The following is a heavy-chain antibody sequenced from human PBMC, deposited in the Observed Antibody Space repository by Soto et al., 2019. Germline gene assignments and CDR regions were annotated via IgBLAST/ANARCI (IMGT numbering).Heavy chain of an antibody. V-gene: IGHV3-23*01. CDR1: GFSFSNFA. Sequence: EVQLLQSGGDLVQPGGSLRVSCVASGFSFSNFAMSWVRQAPGKGLEWVSGIRGSGAESHYADSVRGRFTISRDNSKNTVYLEMHSLNVGDTAVYYCARSEGADGVVWFDTWGQGKLVTVSS. CDR2: IRGSGAES. D-gene: IGHD1-26*01. CDR3: ARSEGADGVVWFDT. J-gene: IGHJ5*02.